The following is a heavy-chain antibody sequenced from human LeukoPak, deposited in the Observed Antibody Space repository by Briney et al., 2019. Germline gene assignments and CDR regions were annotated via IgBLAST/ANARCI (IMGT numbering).Heavy chain of an antibody. D-gene: IGHD1-26*01. CDR2: ISPNSGGT. V-gene: IGHV1-2*02. J-gene: IGHJ4*02. CDR1: GYTFSGFY. CDR3: ARGGSYSY. Sequence: ASVKVSCKASGYTFSGFYMHWVRQAPGQGLEWMGWISPNSGGTNFAQKFQGRVTMTRDTSTSTAYMELSSLRSDDTAVYYCARGGSYSYWGQGTLVTVSS.